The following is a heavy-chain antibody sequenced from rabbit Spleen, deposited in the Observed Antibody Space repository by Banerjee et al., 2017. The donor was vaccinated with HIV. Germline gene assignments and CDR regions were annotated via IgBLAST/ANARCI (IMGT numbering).Heavy chain of an antibody. J-gene: IGHJ6*01. D-gene: IGHD8-1*01. CDR2: IDTGSSGFT. CDR3: ARDTGSSFSSYGMDL. CDR1: GVSFSVNSY. Sequence: QSLEESGGDLVKPGASLTLTCIASGVSFSVNSYICWVRQAPGKGLEWIACIDTGSSGFTYSATWAKGRFTCSKTSSTTVTLQMTSLTVADTATYFCARDTGSSFSSYGMDLWGPGTLVTVS. V-gene: IGHV1S40*01.